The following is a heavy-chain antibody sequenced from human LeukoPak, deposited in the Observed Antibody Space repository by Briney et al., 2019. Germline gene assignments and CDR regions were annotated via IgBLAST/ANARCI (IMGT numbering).Heavy chain of an antibody. CDR3: ASEHSSTWYRAFDI. J-gene: IGHJ3*02. Sequence: GGSLRLSCAASGFTFSYYWMSWVRQAPGKGLEWVANLKQDGSERYYVDSVKGRFTISRDNAKNSLYLQMNSLRAEDAAVYYCASEHSSTWYRAFDIWGQGTMVTVSS. D-gene: IGHD2-2*01. CDR2: LKQDGSER. V-gene: IGHV3-7*01. CDR1: GFTFSYYW.